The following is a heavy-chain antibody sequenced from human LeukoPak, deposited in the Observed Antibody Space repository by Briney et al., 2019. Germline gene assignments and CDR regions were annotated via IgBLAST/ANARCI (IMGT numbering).Heavy chain of an antibody. V-gene: IGHV4-34*01. D-gene: IGHD5-18*01. Sequence: SSETLSLTCAVYGGSFSGYYWSWIRQSPGKGLEWIGEFNLGGSTKFKPSLESRVTISVDTSKNQLSLKVNSVIAADTAVYYCARGPPRRGYSYGPARDGMDVWGKGTTVTVSS. CDR3: ARGPPRRGYSYGPARDGMDV. CDR1: GGSFSGYY. J-gene: IGHJ6*04. CDR2: FNLGGST.